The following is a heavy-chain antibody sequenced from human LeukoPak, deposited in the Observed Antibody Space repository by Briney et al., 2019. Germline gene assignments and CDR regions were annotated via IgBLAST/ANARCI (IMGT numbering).Heavy chain of an antibody. Sequence: SETLSLTCTVSGGSISSSSYYWGWIRQPPGKGLDWIGSIYYSGSTYYNPSLKSRVTISVDTSKNQFSLKLSSVTAADTAVYYCARHLSGXYYHFDYWGXGTXVXVSS. V-gene: IGHV4-39*01. J-gene: IGHJ4*01. CDR1: GGSISSSSYY. CDR3: ARHLSGXYYHFDY. CDR2: IYYSGST. D-gene: IGHD1-26*01.